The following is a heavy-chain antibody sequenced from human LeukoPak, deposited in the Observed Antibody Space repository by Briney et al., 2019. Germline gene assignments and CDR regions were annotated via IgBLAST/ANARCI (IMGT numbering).Heavy chain of an antibody. Sequence: GGSLRLSCAGSEFTFSSSEMNWVRQAPGKGLEWVSYINSGGAIYYADSVKGRFTISRDNAKNSLYLQMNSLRAEDTAVYYCARADSQLVRPPFDYWGQGTLVTVSS. J-gene: IGHJ4*02. CDR3: ARADSQLVRPPFDY. CDR2: INSGGAI. D-gene: IGHD6-13*01. V-gene: IGHV3-48*03. CDR1: EFTFSSSE.